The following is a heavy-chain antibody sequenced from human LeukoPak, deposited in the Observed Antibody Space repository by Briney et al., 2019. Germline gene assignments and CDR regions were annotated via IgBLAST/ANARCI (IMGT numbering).Heavy chain of an antibody. J-gene: IGHJ4*02. CDR3: ANDLGWIQLNLG. CDR2: ISSSRYI. D-gene: IGHD5-18*01. Sequence: TGGSLRLSCAASGFTFSIYTMNWVRQASGKGLEWVSSISSSRYIYYADSVKGRFTISRDNAKNSLYLQMNSLRAEDTALYYCANDLGWIQLNLGRGQGTLVTVSS. V-gene: IGHV3-21*01. CDR1: GFTFSIYT.